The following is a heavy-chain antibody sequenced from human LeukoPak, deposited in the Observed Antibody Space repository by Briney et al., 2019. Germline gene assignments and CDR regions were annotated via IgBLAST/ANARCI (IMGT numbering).Heavy chain of an antibody. CDR1: GDSISNSFW. D-gene: IGHD2-8*02. CDR3: TRSAGWWSLDY. Sequence: KPSETLSLTCTVSGDSISNSFWWSWVRQPPGKGLDWIGEISHTGSTKYNPSLKNRVTISRDSSKNQFSLKLNSVTAADTATYYCTRSAGWWSLDYWGQGALVTVSS. J-gene: IGHJ4*02. CDR2: ISHTGST. V-gene: IGHV4-4*02.